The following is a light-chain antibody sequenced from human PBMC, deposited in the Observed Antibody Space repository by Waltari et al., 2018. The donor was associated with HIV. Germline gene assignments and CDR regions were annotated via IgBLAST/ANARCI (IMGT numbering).Light chain of an antibody. Sequence: DIVMTQSPDSLAVSLGERATINCKSSPSVLYSSNNKNYLAWYQQKPGQPPKLLIYWASTRESGVPDRFSGSGSGTDFTLTISSLQAEDVAVYDCQQYYSTPRLTFGGGTKVEIK. CDR2: WAS. CDR3: QQYYSTPRLT. V-gene: IGKV4-1*01. J-gene: IGKJ4*01. CDR1: PSVLYSSNNKNY.